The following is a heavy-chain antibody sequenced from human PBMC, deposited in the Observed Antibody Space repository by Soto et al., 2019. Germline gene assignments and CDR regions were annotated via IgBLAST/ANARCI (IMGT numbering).Heavy chain of an antibody. CDR2: IYYSGST. Sequence: LSLTCTVSGGSISSYYWSWIRQPPGKGLEWIGYIYYSGSTNYNPSLKSRVTISVDTSKNQFSLKLSSVTAADTAVYYCARDRGTSFCTGGSCYSGYYYYTMDVWGQGTTVTVSS. CDR1: GGSISSYY. J-gene: IGHJ6*02. V-gene: IGHV4-59*12. D-gene: IGHD2-15*01. CDR3: ARDRGTSFCTGGSCYSGYYYYTMDV.